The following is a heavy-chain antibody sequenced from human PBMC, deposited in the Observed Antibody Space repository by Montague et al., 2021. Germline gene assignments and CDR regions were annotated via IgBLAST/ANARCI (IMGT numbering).Heavy chain of an antibody. J-gene: IGHJ4*02. Sequence: PALVKPTQTLTLTCNFSGFSLNTRAVGVGWIRQPPGKALEWLALIYWNDDKRYSPSLKSRLTITKDTSKNQVVLTMTNADPVDTATYYCARDNSGWYSDFDHWSQGTPVTVSS. CDR2: IYWNDDK. CDR3: ARDNSGWYSDFDH. D-gene: IGHD6-19*01. CDR1: GFSLNTRAVG. V-gene: IGHV2-5*01.